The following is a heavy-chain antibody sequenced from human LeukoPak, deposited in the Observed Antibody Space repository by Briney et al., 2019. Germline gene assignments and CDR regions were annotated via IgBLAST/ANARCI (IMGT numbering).Heavy chain of an antibody. V-gene: IGHV3-23*01. CDR3: AKGGSGQLVNQRVLDY. CDR2: ISGSGGST. CDR1: GFTFSSYA. Sequence: GGSLRLSCAASGFTFSSYAMSWVRQAPGKGLEWVSAISGSGGSTYYADSVKGRFTISRDNSKNTLYLQMNSLRAEDTAVYYCAKGGSGQLVNQRVLDYWGQGTLVTVSS. D-gene: IGHD3-10*01. J-gene: IGHJ4*02.